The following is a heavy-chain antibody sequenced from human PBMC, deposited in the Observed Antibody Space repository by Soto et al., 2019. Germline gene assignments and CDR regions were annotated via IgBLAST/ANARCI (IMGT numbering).Heavy chain of an antibody. CDR2: ISGSDNIT. CDR3: APLGV. V-gene: IGHV3-23*01. J-gene: IGHJ6*02. CDR1: GFTFSSYA. Sequence: GGSLRLSCAASGFTFSSYAMSWVRQAPGKGLEWVSAISGSDNITYYEDSVKGRFTISRDNSKNTLSLQMSTLRADETGVYYCAPLGVWGQGTTVTVSS.